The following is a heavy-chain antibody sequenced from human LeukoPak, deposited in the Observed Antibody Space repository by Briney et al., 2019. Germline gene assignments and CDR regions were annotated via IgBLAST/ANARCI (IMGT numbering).Heavy chain of an antibody. D-gene: IGHD6-19*01. CDR2: ISSSSSYI. CDR3: ARAPGGSGWLDY. J-gene: IGHJ4*02. V-gene: IGHV3-21*01. Sequence: GGSLRLSCAASGFTFSSYSMNWVRQAPGKGLEWVSSISSSSSYIYYADSVKGRFTISRDNAKHSLYLQMNSLRAEDTAVYYCARAPGGSGWLDYWGQGTLVTVSS. CDR1: GFTFSSYS.